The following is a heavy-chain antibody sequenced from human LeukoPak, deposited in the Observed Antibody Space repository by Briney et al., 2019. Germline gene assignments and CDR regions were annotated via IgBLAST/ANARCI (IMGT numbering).Heavy chain of an antibody. J-gene: IGHJ3*02. CDR3: AREARHIVVVTASDAFDI. V-gene: IGHV4-31*03. CDR2: IYYSGST. Sequence: SQTLSLTCTVSGGSISSGGYYWSWIRQRPGKGLEWIGYIYYSGSTYYNPSLKSRVTISVDTSKNQFSLKLSSVTAADTAVYYCAREARHIVVVTASDAFDIWGQGTMVTVSS. D-gene: IGHD2-21*02. CDR1: GGSISSGGYY.